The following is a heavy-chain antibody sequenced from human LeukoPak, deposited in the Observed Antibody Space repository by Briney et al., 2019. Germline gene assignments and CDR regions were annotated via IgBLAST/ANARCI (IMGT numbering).Heavy chain of an antibody. D-gene: IGHD3-22*01. CDR2: FDPEDGET. Sequence: ASVKVSCKVSGYTLTELSMHWVRQAPGKGLEWMGGFDPEDGETIYAQKFQGRVTMTEDTSTDTAYMELSSPRSEDTAVYYCATVTDSSGYYKRSWFDPWGQGTLVTVSS. CDR3: ATVTDSSGYYKRSWFDP. CDR1: GYTLTELS. J-gene: IGHJ5*02. V-gene: IGHV1-24*01.